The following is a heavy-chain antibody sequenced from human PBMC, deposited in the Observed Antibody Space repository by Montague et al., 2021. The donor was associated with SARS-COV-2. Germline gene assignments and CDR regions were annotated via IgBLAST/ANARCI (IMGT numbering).Heavy chain of an antibody. CDR3: ARHGPNDYYHSRYFDL. Sequence: SETLSLTCIVSGGSISSRTYYWGWIRQPPGKGLEWIGSIFYDGSTYYNPSLGSRVTISVGTSKNQFSLNLSSVTAADTAVYYCARHGPNDYYHSRYFDLWGRGTLVTVSS. J-gene: IGHJ2*01. D-gene: IGHD3-10*01. V-gene: IGHV4-39*01. CDR1: GGSISSRTYY. CDR2: IFYDGST.